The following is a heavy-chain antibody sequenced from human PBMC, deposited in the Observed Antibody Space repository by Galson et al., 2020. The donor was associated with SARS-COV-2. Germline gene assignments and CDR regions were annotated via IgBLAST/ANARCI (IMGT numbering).Heavy chain of an antibody. D-gene: IGHD3-10*01. CDR3: ALDYSGSGTYYSRPAFDY. Sequence: ASVKVSCKTSGYTFTNNGISWVRQAPGQGLEWMGWINTYSGNTDFAQKFQARVTMTADTSANTAYMDLRSLRSDDTAVYYCALDYSGSGTYYSRPAFDYWGQGTLVTVSS. CDR1: GYTFTNNG. CDR2: INTYSGNT. V-gene: IGHV1-18*01. J-gene: IGHJ4*02.